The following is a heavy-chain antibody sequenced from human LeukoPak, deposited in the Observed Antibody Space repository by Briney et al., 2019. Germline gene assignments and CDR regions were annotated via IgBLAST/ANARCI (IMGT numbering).Heavy chain of an antibody. D-gene: IGHD6-13*01. CDR3: ARARGAGQLVVQGRNWFDP. J-gene: IGHJ5*02. CDR2: IYYSGST. V-gene: IGHV4-39*07. Sequence: SETLSLTCTVSGGSISSSSYYWGWIRQPPGKGLEWIGSIYYSGSTYYNPSLKSRVTISVDTSKNQFSLKLSSVTAADTAVYYCARARGAGQLVVQGRNWFDPWGQGTLVTVSS. CDR1: GGSISSSSYY.